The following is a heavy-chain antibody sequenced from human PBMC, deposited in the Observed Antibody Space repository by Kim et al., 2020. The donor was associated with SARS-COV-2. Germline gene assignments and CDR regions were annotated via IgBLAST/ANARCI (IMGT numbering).Heavy chain of an antibody. Sequence: GWSLRLSCEASGFTFSIFGMNWVRQAPGKGLEWVAIISYDGSNKYYADSVKGRFTISRDTSKNTVFLQMNSLRVEDTAVYYCARGSGDLDYWGQGTLVTVSS. CDR2: ISYDGSNK. CDR1: GFTFSIFG. V-gene: IGHV3-33*05. J-gene: IGHJ4*02. D-gene: IGHD7-27*01. CDR3: ARGSGDLDY.